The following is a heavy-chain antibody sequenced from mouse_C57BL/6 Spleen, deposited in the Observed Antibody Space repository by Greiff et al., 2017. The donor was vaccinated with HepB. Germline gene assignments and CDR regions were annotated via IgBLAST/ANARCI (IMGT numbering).Heavy chain of an antibody. V-gene: IGHV1-80*01. J-gene: IGHJ1*03. CDR1: GYAFSSYW. Sequence: QVQLQQSGAELVKPGASVKISCKASGYAFSSYWMNWVKQRPGKGLEWIGQIYPGDGDTNYNGKFKGKATLTADKSSSTAYMQLSSLTSEDSAVYFCARLGYYGPSSYWYFDVWGTGTTVTVSS. D-gene: IGHD1-2*01. CDR2: IYPGDGDT. CDR3: ARLGYYGPSSYWYFDV.